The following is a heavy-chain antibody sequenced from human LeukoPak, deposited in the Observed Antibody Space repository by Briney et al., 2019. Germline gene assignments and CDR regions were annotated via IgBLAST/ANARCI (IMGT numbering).Heavy chain of an antibody. CDR2: IIIISSYT. V-gene: IGHV3-21*01. Sequence: PGGSRRLSCAAPRFTFTTYTMNWGPQAPGKGLEWVSSIIIISSYTYYAHSSKGPFTISIDNAKKSLYLQITTLRPENTPFYYFARDRITVTTFDYWGEGNLVTVSS. CDR1: RFTFTTYT. CDR3: ARDRITVTTFDY. J-gene: IGHJ4*02. D-gene: IGHD4-17*01.